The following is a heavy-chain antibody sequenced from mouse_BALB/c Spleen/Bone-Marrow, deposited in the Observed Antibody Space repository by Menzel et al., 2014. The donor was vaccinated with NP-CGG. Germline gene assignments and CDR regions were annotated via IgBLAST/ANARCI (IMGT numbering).Heavy chain of an antibody. CDR1: GFTFTDYY. J-gene: IGHJ4*01. V-gene: IGHV7-3*02. CDR2: IRNKANGYTT. D-gene: IGHD2-1*01. Sequence: EVQGVESGGGLVQPGGSLRLSCATSGFTFTDYYMSWVRQPPGKALEWLGFIRNKANGYTTEYSASVKGRFTISRDNSQSILYLQMNTLRAEDSAPYYCARDGNYVDYWGHRASVTVSS. CDR3: ARDGNYVDY.